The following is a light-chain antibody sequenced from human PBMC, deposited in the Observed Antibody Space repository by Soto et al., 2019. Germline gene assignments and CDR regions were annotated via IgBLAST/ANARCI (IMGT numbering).Light chain of an antibody. CDR2: NVS. Sequence: QSALTQPASVSGSPGQSITISCTATTSDVGDYNYVSWYQQYPGKAPKPIIYNVSNRPSGVSNRFSGSKSGDTASLTISGLQADDEADYYCRSYTSRSSVIFGGGTKDTVL. CDR3: RSYTSRSSVI. V-gene: IGLV2-14*01. CDR1: TSDVGDYNY. J-gene: IGLJ2*01.